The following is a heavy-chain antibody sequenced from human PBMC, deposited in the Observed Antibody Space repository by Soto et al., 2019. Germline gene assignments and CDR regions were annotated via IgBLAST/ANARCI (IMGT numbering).Heavy chain of an antibody. J-gene: IGHJ4*02. CDR2: IIPIFGTA. D-gene: IGHD2-15*01. V-gene: IGHV1-69*13. Sequence: SVKVSGKASGGTFSSYAISWVRQAPGQGLEWMGGIIPIFGTANYAQKFQGRVTITADESTSTAYMELSSLRSEDTAVYYCARDPHCSGGSCYLQGFDYWGQGTLVTVSS. CDR1: GGTFSSYA. CDR3: ARDPHCSGGSCYLQGFDY.